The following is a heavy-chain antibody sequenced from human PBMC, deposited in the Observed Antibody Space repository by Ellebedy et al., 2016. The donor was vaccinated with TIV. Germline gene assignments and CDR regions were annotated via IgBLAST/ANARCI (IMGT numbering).Heavy chain of an antibody. CDR2: IYFSGYT. Sequence: SETLSLTXTVSGGSISSRAYYWSWIRQFPGKGLEWMGYIYFSGYTSYNPPVESRLTISLDKSKNQISLNLTSVTAADTALYYCATDSRGGWQGAFNIWGQGTPVTVSS. CDR3: ATDSRGGWQGAFNI. CDR1: GGSISSRAYY. D-gene: IGHD4-11*01. J-gene: IGHJ3*02. V-gene: IGHV4-31*03.